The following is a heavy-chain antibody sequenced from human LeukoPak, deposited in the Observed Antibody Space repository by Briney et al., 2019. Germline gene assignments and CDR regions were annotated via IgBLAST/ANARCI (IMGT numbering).Heavy chain of an antibody. D-gene: IGHD6-19*01. CDR1: GFTFSDYY. Sequence: PGGSLRLSCAASGFTFSDYYMSWIRQAPGKGLEGVSYISSSGSTIYYAGSVKGRFTISRDNAKNSLYLQMNSLRAEDTAVYYCARSRSSGWSRYYFDYWGQGTLVTVSS. V-gene: IGHV3-11*01. CDR3: ARSRSSGWSRYYFDY. CDR2: ISSSGSTI. J-gene: IGHJ4*02.